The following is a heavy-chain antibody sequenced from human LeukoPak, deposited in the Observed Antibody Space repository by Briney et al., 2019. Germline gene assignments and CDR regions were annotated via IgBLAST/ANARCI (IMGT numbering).Heavy chain of an antibody. CDR3: ARGYGGIVWYFDL. Sequence: WASVKVSCKASGGTFSSYAISWVRQAPGQGLEWMGGIIPIFGTANYAQKFQGRVTITADESTSTAYMELSSLRSEDTAVYYCARGYGGIVWYFDLWGRGTLVTVSS. CDR2: IIPIFGTA. V-gene: IGHV1-69*13. CDR1: GGTFSSYA. D-gene: IGHD4-23*01. J-gene: IGHJ2*01.